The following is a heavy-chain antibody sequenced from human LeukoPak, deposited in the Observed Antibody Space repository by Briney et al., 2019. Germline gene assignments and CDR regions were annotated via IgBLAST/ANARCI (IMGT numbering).Heavy chain of an antibody. CDR3: AKGGSSSRLIDY. CDR2: ITGRGGYT. CDR1: GVTFSSYV. V-gene: IGHV3-23*01. D-gene: IGHD6-13*01. Sequence: PGGSLRLSCAASGVTFSSYVMSWVRQAPGKGLQWVSGITGRGGYTHYADSVKGRFTISRDNSKNTLYLQMNSLRADDTAVYYCAKGGSSSRLIDYWGQGTLVTVSS. J-gene: IGHJ4*02.